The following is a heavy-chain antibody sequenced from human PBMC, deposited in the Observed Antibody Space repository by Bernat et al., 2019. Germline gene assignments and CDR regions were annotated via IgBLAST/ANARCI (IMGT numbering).Heavy chain of an antibody. Sequence: QVQLQQSGPGLVKPSQTLSLTCAISGDSVSSNSAAWTWIRQSPSRGLEWLGRTYYRSKWYREYAVSVKGRIPSDPDTAKNQFSLQMNSVTPEGGTLYYCGGDINTGLTYWGGGPLATVSS. D-gene: IGHD3-9*01. CDR1: GDSVSSNSAA. CDR2: TYYRSKWYR. J-gene: IGHJ4*02. V-gene: IGHV6-1*01. CDR3: GGDINTGLTY.